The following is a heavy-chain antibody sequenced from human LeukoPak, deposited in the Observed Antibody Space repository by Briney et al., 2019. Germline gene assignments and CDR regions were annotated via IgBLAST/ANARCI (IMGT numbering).Heavy chain of an antibody. D-gene: IGHD1-26*01. CDR2: ISGSGGST. Sequence: QAGGSLRLSCAASGFTFSSYAMSWDRQAPGKGLEWVSVISGSGGSTYYADSVKGRFSISRGNSKNTLYLQMNSLRAEDTAVYYCAKGEVHSPPENYFDYWGQGTLVTVSS. CDR1: GFTFSSYA. CDR3: AKGEVHSPPENYFDY. V-gene: IGHV3-23*01. J-gene: IGHJ4*02.